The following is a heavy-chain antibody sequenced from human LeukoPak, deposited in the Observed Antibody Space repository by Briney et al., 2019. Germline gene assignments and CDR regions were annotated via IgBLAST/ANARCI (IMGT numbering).Heavy chain of an antibody. CDR3: ASPDSYDILTGYYSLRN. CDR1: GYTFTNYW. V-gene: IGHV5-51*01. J-gene: IGHJ4*02. Sequence: GESLKISCKSSGYTFTNYWIGWVRQMPGKGLEWMGIIYPGDSDTRYSPSFQGQVTISADKSISTAYLQWSSLKASDTAMYYCASPDSYDILTGYYSLRNWGQGTLVTVSS. D-gene: IGHD3-9*01. CDR2: IYPGDSDT.